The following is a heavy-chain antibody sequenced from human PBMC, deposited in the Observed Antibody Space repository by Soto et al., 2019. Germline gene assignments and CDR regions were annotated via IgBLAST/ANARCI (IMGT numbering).Heavy chain of an antibody. D-gene: IGHD3-3*01. CDR1: GGSVSNKNAA. CDR2: TYYRSKWYN. V-gene: IGHV6-1*01. CDR3: ARGSFFPDY. Sequence: QTLPPPRSISGGSVSNKNAALNLVRQSPSRGLEWLGRTYYRSKWYNDYAVSVKSRITINPDTSKNQFSLQLNSVTPEDTAVYYCARGSFFPDYWGQGTLVTVSS. J-gene: IGHJ4*02.